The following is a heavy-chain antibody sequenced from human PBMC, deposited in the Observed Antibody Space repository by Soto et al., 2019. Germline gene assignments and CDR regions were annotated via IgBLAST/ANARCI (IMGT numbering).Heavy chain of an antibody. Sequence: QVQLQEWGPGLVKPSETLSLTCTVSGGSISSYYWSWIRQPPGKGLEWIVYIYYSGSTNYNPSLDIRVTISVDTSKNQFSLRLSSVTAADTAVYYCERVGYSSSSFQRNNWFDPWGHQTLVTVSS. CDR3: ERVGYSSSSFQRNNWFDP. D-gene: IGHD6-6*01. J-gene: IGHJ5*02. CDR2: IYYSGST. V-gene: IGHV4-59*01. CDR1: GGSISSYY.